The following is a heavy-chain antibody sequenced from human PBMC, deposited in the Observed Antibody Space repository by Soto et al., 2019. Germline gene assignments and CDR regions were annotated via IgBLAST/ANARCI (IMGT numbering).Heavy chain of an antibody. J-gene: IGHJ4*02. CDR2: IIPVFGTP. CDR3: ARGPDGPLIVTGPFDY. CDR1: GYTFTSYG. V-gene: IGHV1-69*06. D-gene: IGHD3-22*01. Sequence: GAAVKGSFKASGYTFTSYGISWGRQAPGQGLEWMGGIIPVFGTPNYAQSFQGRLTITADKSTGTKSMELRSLRSEDKAVYYCARGPDGPLIVTGPFDYWGQGTPVTVSS.